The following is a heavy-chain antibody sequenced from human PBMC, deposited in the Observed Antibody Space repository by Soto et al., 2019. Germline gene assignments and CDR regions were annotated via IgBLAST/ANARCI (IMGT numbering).Heavy chain of an antibody. D-gene: IGHD3-22*01. CDR2: IYYSGST. CDR1: GGSISSSSYY. V-gene: IGHV4-39*01. J-gene: IGHJ3*02. Sequence: SETLSLTCTVSGGSISSSSYYWGGIRQPPGKGLERIGSIYYSGSTYYNPSLKSRVTISVDTSKNQFSLKLSSVTAADTAVYYCASQRITMIVVVKKAGAFDIWGQGTMVTVSS. CDR3: ASQRITMIVVVKKAGAFDI.